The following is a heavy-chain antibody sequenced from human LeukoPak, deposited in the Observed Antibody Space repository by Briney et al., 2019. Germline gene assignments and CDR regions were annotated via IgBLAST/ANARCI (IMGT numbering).Heavy chain of an antibody. CDR3: ATARGGYAPTYYFDY. D-gene: IGHD5-12*01. CDR1: GFTFSSYA. CDR2: ISDSGGST. Sequence: GGSLRLSCAASGFTFSSYAMSWVRQAPGKGLEWVSAISDSGGSTYYADSVKGRFTISRGNSKNTLYLQMNSLRAEDTAVYYCATARGGYAPTYYFDYWGQEPWSPSPQ. J-gene: IGHJ4*01. V-gene: IGHV3-23*01.